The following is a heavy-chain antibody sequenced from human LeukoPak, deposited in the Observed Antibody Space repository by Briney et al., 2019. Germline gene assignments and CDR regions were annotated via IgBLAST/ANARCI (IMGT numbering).Heavy chain of an antibody. V-gene: IGHV3-30*04. CDR1: GFTFSSYA. D-gene: IGHD5-24*01. CDR2: ISHDGSNK. CDR3: AREGDGYNTNYFDY. J-gene: IGHJ4*02. Sequence: GGSLRLSCAASGFTFSSYALHWVRQAPGKGLEWVSVISHDGSNKYYADSVKGRFIISRDNSKNTLYLQMNSLRAEDTAVYYCAREGDGYNTNYFDYWGQGTLVTVSS.